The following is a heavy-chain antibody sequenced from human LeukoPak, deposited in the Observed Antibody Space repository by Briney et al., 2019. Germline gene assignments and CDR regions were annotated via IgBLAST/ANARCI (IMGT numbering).Heavy chain of an antibody. V-gene: IGHV4-61*01. J-gene: IGHJ4*02. Sequence: SETLSLTCTVSGGSISSSSYYWSWIRQPPGKGLEWIGYIYYSGSTNYNPSLKSRVTISVDTSKNQFSLKLSSVTAADTAVYYCARDVASNGLFDYWGQGTLVTVSS. D-gene: IGHD2-21*01. CDR1: GGSISSSSYY. CDR3: ARDVASNGLFDY. CDR2: IYYSGST.